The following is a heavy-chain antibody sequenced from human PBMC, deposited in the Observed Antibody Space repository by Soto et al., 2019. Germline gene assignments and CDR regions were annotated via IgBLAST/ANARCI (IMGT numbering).Heavy chain of an antibody. V-gene: IGHV3-23*01. CDR1: GFTFSSYS. Sequence: LRLSCAASGFTFSSYSMSWVRQAPGKGLEWVSGFRTSGDGGTTYYADSVKGRFTISRDNSKNMLFLQMNSLRAEDTAIYYCAKKVTSGPGSQYFDYWGQGTLVTVSS. J-gene: IGHJ4*02. CDR2: FRTSGDGGTT. CDR3: AKKVTSGPGSQYFDY. D-gene: IGHD3-10*01.